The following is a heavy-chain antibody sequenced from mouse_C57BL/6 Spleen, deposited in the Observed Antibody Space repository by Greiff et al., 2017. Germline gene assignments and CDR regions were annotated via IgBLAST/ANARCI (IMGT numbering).Heavy chain of an antibody. CDR3: ARDGSSPHWYFDV. CDR1: GYTFTDYN. D-gene: IGHD1-1*01. V-gene: IGHV1-18*01. J-gene: IGHJ1*03. Sequence: VQLQQSGPELVKPGASVKIPCKASGYTFTDYNMDWVKQSHGKSLEWIGDINPNNGGTIYNQKFKGKDTLTVDKSSSTAYMELRSLTSEDTAVYYCARDGSSPHWYFDVWGTGTTVTVSS. CDR2: INPNNGGT.